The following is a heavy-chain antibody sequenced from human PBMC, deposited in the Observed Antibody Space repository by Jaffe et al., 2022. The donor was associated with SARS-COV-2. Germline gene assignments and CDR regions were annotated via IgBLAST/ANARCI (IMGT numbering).Heavy chain of an antibody. V-gene: IGHV4-39*01. Sequence: QVQLQESGPGLVRPSETLSLTCTVSGGSISRSTYHWGWIRQPPGKGLEWIGIIYPSGGAYFNPSLKSRVTISLDTSKNQLSLKLTSVTAADTALYFCARQSSSAIDSWGQGILVTVSS. CDR1: GGSISRSTYH. D-gene: IGHD2-15*01. J-gene: IGHJ4*02. CDR2: IYPSGGA. CDR3: ARQSSSAIDS.